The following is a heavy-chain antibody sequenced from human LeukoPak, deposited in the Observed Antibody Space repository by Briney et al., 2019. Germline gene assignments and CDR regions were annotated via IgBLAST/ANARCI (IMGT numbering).Heavy chain of an antibody. CDR1: GGSISSGDYY. J-gene: IGHJ4*02. CDR3: ARRNYGDYDHYFDY. D-gene: IGHD4-17*01. V-gene: IGHV4-30-4*01. CDR2: IYYSGST. Sequence: SETLSLTCTVSGGSISSGDYYWSWIRQPPGKGLEWIGYIYYSGSTYYNPSLKSRVTISVDTSRNQFSLKLSSVTAADTAVYYCARRNYGDYDHYFDYWGQGALVTVSS.